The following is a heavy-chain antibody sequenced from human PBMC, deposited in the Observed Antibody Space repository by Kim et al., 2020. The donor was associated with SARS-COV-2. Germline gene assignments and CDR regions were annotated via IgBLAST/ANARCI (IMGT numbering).Heavy chain of an antibody. CDR1: GGSISGYY. V-gene: IGHV4-4*07. D-gene: IGHD1-1*01. CDR2: ISTSENT. Sequence: SETLSLTCTVSGGSISGYYWSWIRQPAGKGLEWIGRISTSENTNWNPSLKSRVTMSVDTSKNQFSVNLTSVTAADTAVYYCARGKEYTTGRGFDYWGQGTLVTVSS. J-gene: IGHJ4*02. CDR3: ARGKEYTTGRGFDY.